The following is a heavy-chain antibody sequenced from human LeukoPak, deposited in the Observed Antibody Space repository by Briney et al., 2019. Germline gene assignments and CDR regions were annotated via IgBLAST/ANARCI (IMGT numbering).Heavy chain of an antibody. V-gene: IGHV3-23*01. CDR1: GFTFTSYA. CDR2: INGGGGIT. CDR3: AKGTGGYYYDSSSD. J-gene: IGHJ4*02. D-gene: IGHD3-22*01. Sequence: PGGSLRLSCAASGFTFTSYAMSWVRQAPGKGLERVSGINGGGGITFYADSVKGRFTISRDNSKNTLYLQMNSLRADDTAVYYCAKGTGGYYYDSSSDWGQGTLVTVSS.